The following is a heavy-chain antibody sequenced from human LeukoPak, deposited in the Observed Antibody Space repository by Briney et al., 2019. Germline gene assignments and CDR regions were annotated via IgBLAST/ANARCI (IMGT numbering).Heavy chain of an antibody. V-gene: IGHV4-61*08. J-gene: IGHJ6*02. D-gene: IGHD6-13*01. CDR2: IYYSRST. CDR3: ARDSGSSWYYYGMDV. CDR1: GGSISSGGYF. Sequence: SETLSLTCTVSGGSISSGGYFWSWIRQPPGKGLEWFGCIYYSRSTNYNPSLKSRVTISVDTSKNQFSLNLSSVTAADTAVYYCARDSGSSWYYYGMDVWGQGTTVTVSS.